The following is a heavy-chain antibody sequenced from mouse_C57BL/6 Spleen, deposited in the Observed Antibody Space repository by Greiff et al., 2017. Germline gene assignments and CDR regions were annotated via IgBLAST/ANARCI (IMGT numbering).Heavy chain of an antibody. CDR3: ARGLRLLRYAMDY. V-gene: IGHV3-6*01. J-gene: IGHJ4*01. Sequence: DVHLVESGPGLVKPSQSLSLTCSVTGYSITSGYYWNWIRQFPGNKLEWMGYISYDGSNNYNPSLKNRISITRDTSKNQFFLKLNSVTTEDTATYYCARGLRLLRYAMDYWGQGTSVTVSS. CDR2: ISYDGSN. CDR1: GYSITSGYY. D-gene: IGHD1-2*01.